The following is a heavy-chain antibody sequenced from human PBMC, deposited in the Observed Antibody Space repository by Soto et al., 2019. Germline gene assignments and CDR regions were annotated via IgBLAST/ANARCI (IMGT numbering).Heavy chain of an antibody. J-gene: IGHJ4*02. CDR1: GYTFTSYG. V-gene: IGHV1-18*01. CDR3: PRGLPAVDF. CDR2: ISAYNGNT. Sequence: QVQLVQSGAEVKKPGASVKVSCKASGYTFTSYGISWVRQAPGQGLEWMGWISAYNGNTNHAQKLQGRVTMTTDTPPSTAHMELRSLRSDATAVFSRPRGLPAVDFWGQGTLVTVSS.